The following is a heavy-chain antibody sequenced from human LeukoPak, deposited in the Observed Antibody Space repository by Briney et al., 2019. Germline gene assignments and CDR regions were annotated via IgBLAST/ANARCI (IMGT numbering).Heavy chain of an antibody. CDR2: ISSSSSYI. Sequence: GGSLRLSCAVSGFTFSSYSMNWVRQAPGKGLEWVSSISSSSSYIYYADSVKGRFTISRDNAKNSLYLQMNSLRAEDTAVYYCARAVIQRRYYYYYMDVWGKGTTVTVSS. V-gene: IGHV3-21*01. CDR3: ARAVIQRRYYYYYMDV. D-gene: IGHD1-1*01. CDR1: GFTFSSYS. J-gene: IGHJ6*03.